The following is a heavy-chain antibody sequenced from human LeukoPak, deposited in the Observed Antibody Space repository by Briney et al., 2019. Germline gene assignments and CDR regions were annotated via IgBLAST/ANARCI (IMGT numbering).Heavy chain of an antibody. CDR3: ARAKLLPIAAAGTFDY. Sequence: PSETLSLTCAVYGVSFSGYYWSWIRQPPGKGLEWIGEINHSGSTNYNPSLKSRVTISVDTSKNQFSLKLSSVTAADTAVYYCARAKLLPIAAAGTFDYWGQGTLVTVSS. J-gene: IGHJ4*02. CDR1: GVSFSGYY. CDR2: INHSGST. D-gene: IGHD6-13*01. V-gene: IGHV4-34*01.